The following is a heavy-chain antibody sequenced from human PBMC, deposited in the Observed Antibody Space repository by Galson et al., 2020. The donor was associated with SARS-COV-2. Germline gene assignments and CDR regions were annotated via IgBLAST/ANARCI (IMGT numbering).Heavy chain of an antibody. D-gene: IGHD3-10*01. CDR3: AGANVLLWFGEGDNWFDP. J-gene: IGHJ5*02. CDR2: IYYSGST. V-gene: IGHV4-39*07. CDR1: GGSISSSSYY. Sequence: ASETLSLTCTVSGGSISSSSYYRGWIRQPPGKGLEWIGSIYYSGSTYYNPSLKSQVTISVDTSKNQFSLKLSSVTAADTAVYYCAGANVLLWFGEGDNWFDPWGQGTLVTVSS.